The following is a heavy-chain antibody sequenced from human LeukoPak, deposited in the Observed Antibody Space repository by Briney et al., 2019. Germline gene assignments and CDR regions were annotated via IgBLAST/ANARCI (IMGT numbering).Heavy chain of an antibody. CDR1: GFTLSDHY. J-gene: IGHJ4*02. CDR2: TGNRGNSYTT. CDR3: TSLSGYSGYDPLYY. Sequence: GGSLRLSCAASGFTLSDHYMDWVRQAPGKGLEWVGRTGNRGNSYTTEYAASVKGRFTISRDDSKNSLSLQMNSLKAEDTAVYYCTSLSGYSGYDPLYYWGQGTLVTVSS. V-gene: IGHV3-72*01. D-gene: IGHD5-12*01.